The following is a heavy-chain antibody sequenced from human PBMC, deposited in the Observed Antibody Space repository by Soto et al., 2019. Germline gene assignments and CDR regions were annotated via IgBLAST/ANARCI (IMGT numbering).Heavy chain of an antibody. J-gene: IGHJ3*02. V-gene: IGHV1-18*01. CDR2: ISAYNGNT. CDR3: ARDGVVPAAMWAFDI. CDR1: GYTFTSYG. Sequence: ASVKVSCKASGYTFTSYGNSWVRQAPGQGLEWMGWISAYNGNTNYAQKLQGRVTMTTDTSTSTAYTELRSLRSDDTAVYYCARDGVVPAAMWAFDIWGQGTMVTVSS. D-gene: IGHD2-2*01.